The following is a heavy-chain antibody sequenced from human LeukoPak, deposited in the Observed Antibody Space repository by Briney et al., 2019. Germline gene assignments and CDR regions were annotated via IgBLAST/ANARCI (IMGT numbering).Heavy chain of an antibody. CDR1: GGSISSNSYY. J-gene: IGHJ4*02. D-gene: IGHD6-19*01. Sequence: PSDTLSLTWAVSGGSISSNSYYSGWIRQPPGKGLEWIGSIYYSGSTYYNPSLKSRVTISVDTSKNQFSLKLSSVTAADTAVYYCARLVSSGWYLAGWYYFDYWGQGTLVTVSS. V-gene: IGHV4-39*01. CDR3: ARLVSSGWYLAGWYYFDY. CDR2: IYYSGST.